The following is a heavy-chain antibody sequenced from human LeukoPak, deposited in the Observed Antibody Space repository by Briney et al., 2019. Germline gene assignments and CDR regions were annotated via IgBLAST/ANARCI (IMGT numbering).Heavy chain of an antibody. Sequence: SVKVSCKASGGTFSSYALSWIRQAPGQGLEWMGGIIPIFGTPNHAQKFQGRVTITADESTNTAYMELSSLRSEDTAVYFCANLSAVSSHFDDWGQGTMVTVSS. D-gene: IGHD2-8*02. CDR1: GGTFSSYA. J-gene: IGHJ4*02. CDR2: IIPIFGTP. CDR3: ANLSAVSSHFDD. V-gene: IGHV1-69*13.